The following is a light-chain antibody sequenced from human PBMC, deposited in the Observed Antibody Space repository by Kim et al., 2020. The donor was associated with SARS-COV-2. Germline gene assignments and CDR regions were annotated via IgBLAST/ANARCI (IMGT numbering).Light chain of an antibody. Sequence: DIQMTQSPSSLSASVGDRVTITCRTSQTITYYLNWYQLKPGSAPKLLIYAASSLQRGVPSRFSGGGSGTHFTLTISSLQPEDFATYCCQQSYNTPYTFGQGTKLEIK. CDR1: QTITYY. V-gene: IGKV1-39*01. CDR3: QQSYNTPYT. CDR2: AAS. J-gene: IGKJ2*01.